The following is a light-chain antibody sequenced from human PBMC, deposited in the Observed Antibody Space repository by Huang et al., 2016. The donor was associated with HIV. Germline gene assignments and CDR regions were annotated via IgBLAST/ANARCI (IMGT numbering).Light chain of an antibody. J-gene: IGKJ3*01. CDR1: QGLSNS. V-gene: IGKV1-NL1*01. Sequence: DIQMTQSPSSLSASVGDRVTITCRASQGLSNSLAWYQQKPGKAPKLLLYAASRLESGVPSRFSGSGSRTDYTLTISSLQPEDFATYHCQQYYSNPTFGPGTKVDI. CDR2: AAS. CDR3: QQYYSNPT.